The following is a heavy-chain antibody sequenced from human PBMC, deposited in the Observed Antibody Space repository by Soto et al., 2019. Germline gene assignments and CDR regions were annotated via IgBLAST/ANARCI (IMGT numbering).Heavy chain of an antibody. V-gene: IGHV4-59*01. CDR3: ARDMVTTVTDYYYYYGMDV. CDR2: IYYSGTT. J-gene: IGHJ6*02. Sequence: PSETLSLTCTVSGGSISSYYWSWIRQPPGKGLEWIGYIYYSGTTKYNPSLESRVTISLDTSKRQFSLKLNSVTAADTAVYYCARDMVTTVTDYYYYYGMDVWGQGTTVTVSS. D-gene: IGHD4-17*01. CDR1: GGSISSYY.